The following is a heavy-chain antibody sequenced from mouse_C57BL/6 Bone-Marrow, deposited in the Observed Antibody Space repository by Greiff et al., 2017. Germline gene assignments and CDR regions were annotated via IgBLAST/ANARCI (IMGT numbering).Heavy chain of an antibody. V-gene: IGHV1-69*01. D-gene: IGHD3-2*02. J-gene: IGHJ4*01. CDR1: GYTFTSYW. CDR2: IDPSDSYT. CDR3: ASERDSSGLQAMDY. Sequence: QVQLQQPGAELVMPGASVKLSCKASGYTFTSYWMHWVKQRPGQGLEWIGEIDPSDSYTNYNQKFKGKSTLTVDKSSSTAYMQLSSLTSEDSAVYSCASERDSSGLQAMDYWGQGPSVTVSA.